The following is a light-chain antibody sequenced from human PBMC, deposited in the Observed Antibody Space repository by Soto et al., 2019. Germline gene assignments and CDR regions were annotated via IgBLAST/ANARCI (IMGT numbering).Light chain of an antibody. CDR2: GAS. CDR1: QSINAH. Sequence: EVVMTQSPATLSVSPGERVTLSCRASQSINAHLAWYQQKPGQAPRHLIHGASTRATGIPARLSGSGFGTEFILTISSLQSEDFAVYYCQQYNTWRCTFGQGTKVEIQ. CDR3: QQYNTWRCT. J-gene: IGKJ1*01. V-gene: IGKV3-15*01.